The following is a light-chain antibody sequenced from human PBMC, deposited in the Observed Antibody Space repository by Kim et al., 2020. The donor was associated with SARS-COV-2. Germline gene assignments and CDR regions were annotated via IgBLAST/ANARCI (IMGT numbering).Light chain of an antibody. V-gene: IGLV3-1*01. CDR1: KLGDKY. CDR3: QAWDSSTWV. CDR2: QDS. J-gene: IGLJ3*02. Sequence: SVSPGQTASITCSGDKLGDKYACWYQQKPGQSPVLVIYQDSKRPSGIPERFSGSNSRNTATLTISGTQAMDEADYYCQAWDSSTWVFGGGTQLTVL.